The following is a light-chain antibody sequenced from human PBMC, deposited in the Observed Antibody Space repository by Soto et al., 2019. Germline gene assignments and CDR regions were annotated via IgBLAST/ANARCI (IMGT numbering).Light chain of an antibody. J-gene: IGKJ1*01. Sequence: DIQMTQSPSSVSASVGDRVTITCQASQGISRSLAWYQQKPGKAPKLLIYAASSLQSGVPSGFSGSGFGTDFTLTISSLQPEDFAVYYCQQYNSWPRTFGQGTK. CDR1: QGISRS. V-gene: IGKV1D-12*01. CDR3: QQYNSWPRT. CDR2: AAS.